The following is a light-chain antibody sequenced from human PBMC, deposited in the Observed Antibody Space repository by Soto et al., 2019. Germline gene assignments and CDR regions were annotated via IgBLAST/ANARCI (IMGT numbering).Light chain of an antibody. Sequence: QSVLTQPASVSGSPGQSITISCTGTSSDVGGYKYVSWYQQHPGKAPKLMIYDVTNRPSGVSNRFSGSKSGNTASLTISGLQPDDEADYYCSSYTGSSTLVFGGGTQLTVL. CDR2: DVT. CDR1: SSDVGGYKY. V-gene: IGLV2-14*03. CDR3: SSYTGSSTLV. J-gene: IGLJ2*01.